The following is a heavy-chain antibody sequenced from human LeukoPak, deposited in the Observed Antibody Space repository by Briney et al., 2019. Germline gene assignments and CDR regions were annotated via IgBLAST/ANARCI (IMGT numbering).Heavy chain of an antibody. J-gene: IGHJ4*02. CDR1: GFTFSSYA. Sequence: QPGGSLRLSCAASGFTFSSYAMSWVRQAPGKGLEWVSAISGSGGSTYYADSAKGRFTISRDNSKNTLYLQMNSLRAEDTAVYYCAKDLGHTVTTGVFDYWGQGTLVTVSS. CDR2: ISGSGGST. CDR3: AKDLGHTVTTGVFDY. D-gene: IGHD4-11*01. V-gene: IGHV3-23*01.